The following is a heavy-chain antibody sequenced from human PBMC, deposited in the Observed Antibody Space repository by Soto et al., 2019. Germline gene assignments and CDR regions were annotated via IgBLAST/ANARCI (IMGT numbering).Heavy chain of an antibody. CDR3: ARHKNTCIDYSNPICPFDY. CDR2: IYYSGST. CDR1: GGSISSSSYY. Sequence: SETLSLTCTVSGGSISSSSYYWGWIRQPPGKGLEWIGSIYYSGSTYYNPSLKSRVTISVDTSKNQFSLKLSSVTAADTAVYYCARHKNTCIDYSNPICPFDYWGQGTLVTVSS. J-gene: IGHJ4*02. V-gene: IGHV4-39*01. D-gene: IGHD4-4*01.